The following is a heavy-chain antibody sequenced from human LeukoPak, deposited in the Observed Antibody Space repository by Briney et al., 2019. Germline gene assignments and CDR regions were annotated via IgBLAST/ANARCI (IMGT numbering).Heavy chain of an antibody. CDR2: MSPDSGNT. J-gene: IGHJ4*01. CDR3: ARYAYGSGSYYQKPFDY. V-gene: IGHV1-8*01. CDR1: GYTFTSYD. D-gene: IGHD3-10*01. Sequence: ASVKVSCKASGYTFTSYDINWVRQATGQGLEWMGWMSPDSGNTGYARKFQGRVTMTRNTSISTAYMELSSLTSDDTAVYYCARYAYGSGSYYQKPFDYWGQGTLVTVSS.